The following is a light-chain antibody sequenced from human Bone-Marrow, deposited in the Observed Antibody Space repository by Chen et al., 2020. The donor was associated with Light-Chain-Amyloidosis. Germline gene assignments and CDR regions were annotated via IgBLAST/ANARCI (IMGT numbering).Light chain of an antibody. CDR2: EVS. J-gene: IGLJ1*01. Sequence: QSALTQPASVSGSPGQAITISCTGTSSAVGSNNLVSWYQQHPGKAPKLIIYEVSQRPTGVSTRFSGSKSGNTASLTISGLHAEDEADYFCSSYEGRSTYVFGTGTKVSVL. CDR1: SSAVGSNNL. V-gene: IGLV2-23*02. CDR3: SSYEGRSTYV.